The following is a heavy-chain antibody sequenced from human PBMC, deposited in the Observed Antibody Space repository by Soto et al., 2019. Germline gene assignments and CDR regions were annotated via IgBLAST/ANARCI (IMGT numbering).Heavy chain of an antibody. CDR3: ARDAEEVRSQYYYYGMDV. D-gene: IGHD3-10*01. J-gene: IGHJ6*02. CDR2: ISSSSSTI. CDR1: GFTFSSYS. Sequence: GGSLRLSCAASGFTFSSYSMNWVRQAPGKGLEWVSYISSSSSTIYYADSVKGRFTISRDNAKNSLYLQMNSLRDEDTAVYYCARDAEEVRSQYYYYGMDVWGQGTTVTVSS. V-gene: IGHV3-48*02.